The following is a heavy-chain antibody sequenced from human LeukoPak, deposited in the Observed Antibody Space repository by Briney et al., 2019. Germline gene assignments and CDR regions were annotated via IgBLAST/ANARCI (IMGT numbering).Heavy chain of an antibody. V-gene: IGHV3-48*04. J-gene: IGHJ4*02. CDR3: ARALGTGIAAAGMYY. D-gene: IGHD6-13*01. CDR1: GFTFSSYS. Sequence: PGGSLRLSCAASGFTFSSYSMNWVRQAPGKGLEWVSYISSSSSTIYYADSVKGRFTISRDNAKNSLYLQTNSLRAEDTAVYYCARALGTGIAAAGMYYWGQGTLVTVSS. CDR2: ISSSSSTI.